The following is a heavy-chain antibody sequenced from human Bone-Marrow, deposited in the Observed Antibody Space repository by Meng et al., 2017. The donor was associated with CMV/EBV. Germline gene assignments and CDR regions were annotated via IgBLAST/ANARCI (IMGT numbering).Heavy chain of an antibody. CDR1: GGSFSGYY. V-gene: IGHV4-34*01. J-gene: IGHJ4*02. Sequence: SETLSLTCAVYGGSFSGYYWSWIRQPPGKGLEWIGEINHSGSTNYNPSLKSRVTISVDTSKNQFSLKLSSVTAADTAVYYCARGRYSGYDDDWGQGKLVNVSS. CDR3: ARGRYSGYDDD. D-gene: IGHD5-12*01. CDR2: INHSGST.